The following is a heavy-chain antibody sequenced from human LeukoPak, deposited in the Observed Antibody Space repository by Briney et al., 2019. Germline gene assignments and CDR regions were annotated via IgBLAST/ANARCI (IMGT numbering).Heavy chain of an antibody. J-gene: IGHJ4*02. D-gene: IGHD3-22*01. Sequence: SETLSLTCAVSGGSISSSNWWSWVRQPPGKGLEWIGEIYHSGSTNYNPSLKSRVTISVDKSKNQFSLKLSSVTAADTAVYYCARGYDSSGYAAPRTLDYWGQGTLVTVSS. V-gene: IGHV4-4*02. CDR3: ARGYDSSGYAAPRTLDY. CDR1: GGSISSSNW. CDR2: IYHSGST.